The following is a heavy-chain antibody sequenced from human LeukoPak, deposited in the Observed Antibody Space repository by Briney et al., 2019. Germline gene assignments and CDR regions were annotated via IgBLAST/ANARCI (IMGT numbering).Heavy chain of an antibody. Sequence: PSETLSLTCTVSGGSISSSSYYWGWIRQPPGKGLEWIGSIYYSGSTYYNPSLKSRVTISVDTSKNQFSLKLSSVTAADTAVYYCARDTPIEGYFDYWGQGTLVTVSS. D-gene: IGHD2-21*01. CDR3: ARDTPIEGYFDY. J-gene: IGHJ4*02. CDR1: GGSISSSSYY. CDR2: IYYSGST. V-gene: IGHV4-39*07.